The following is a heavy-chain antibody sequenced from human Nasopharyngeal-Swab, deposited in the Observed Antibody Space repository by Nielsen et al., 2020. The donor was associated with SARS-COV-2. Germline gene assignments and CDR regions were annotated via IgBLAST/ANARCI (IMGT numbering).Heavy chain of an antibody. CDR2: VMPKLDTA. CDR3: ARDSDYGDYIGWFDP. V-gene: IGHV1-69*13. CDR1: GGAFRNYG. Sequence: SAKVSCKTSGGAFRNYGISWVRHAPRQGLEWMGGVMPKLDTANYAQKFQDRVTITADESTSTVYLQLISLTSDDTAIYYCARDSDYGDYIGWFDPWGQGTLVTVSS. J-gene: IGHJ5*02. D-gene: IGHD4-17*01.